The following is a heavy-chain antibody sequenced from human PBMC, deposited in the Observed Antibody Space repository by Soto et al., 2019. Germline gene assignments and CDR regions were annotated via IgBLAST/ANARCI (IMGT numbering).Heavy chain of an antibody. V-gene: IGHV3-30*18. CDR1: GFMFTLYG. J-gene: IGHJ3*02. Sequence: QVQLVESGGGVVQPGRSLRLSCAASGFMFTLYGVQWVRQAPGRGLEWVAVISYDGNKKYYADTVKGRVTISRDNSKSTLYLQLNNLRAEDTAVYYCAKTLRTYDTEGAFDIWGLGTMVTVSS. CDR2: ISYDGNKK. D-gene: IGHD3-9*01. CDR3: AKTLRTYDTEGAFDI.